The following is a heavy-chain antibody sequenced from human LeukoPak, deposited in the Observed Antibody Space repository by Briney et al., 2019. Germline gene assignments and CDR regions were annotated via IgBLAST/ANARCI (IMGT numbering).Heavy chain of an antibody. CDR1: GFTFSSYE. Sequence: GGSLRLSCAASGFTFSSYEMNWVRQAPGKGLEWVSYISSSGSTIYYADSVKGRFTISRDNAKNSLYLQMNSLRAEDTAVYYCASRLTGYYAPFDYWGQGTLVTVSS. CDR3: ASRLTGYYAPFDY. J-gene: IGHJ4*02. V-gene: IGHV3-48*03. CDR2: ISSSGSTI. D-gene: IGHD3-9*01.